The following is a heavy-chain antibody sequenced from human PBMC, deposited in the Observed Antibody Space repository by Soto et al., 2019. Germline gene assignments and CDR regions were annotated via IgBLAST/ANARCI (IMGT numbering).Heavy chain of an antibody. CDR2: ISSTTNYI. CDR1: GFTFTRYS. V-gene: IGHV3-21*06. Sequence: EVQLVESGGGLVKPGGSLRLSCAASGFTFTRYSMNWVRQAPGKGIEWVSSISSTTNYIYYGDSMKGRFTISSDNAKNSLYLEMNRLRAEDTAVYYCARESEDLTSNFDYWGQGTLVTVSS. CDR3: ARESEDLTSNFDY. J-gene: IGHJ4*02.